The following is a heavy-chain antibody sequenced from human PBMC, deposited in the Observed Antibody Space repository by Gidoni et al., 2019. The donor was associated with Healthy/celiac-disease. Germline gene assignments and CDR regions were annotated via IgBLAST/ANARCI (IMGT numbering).Heavy chain of an antibody. Sequence: QLQLQESGPGLVKPSETLSLTCTVSGGSISSSSYYWGWIRQPPGKGLEWIGSIYYSGSTYYNPSLKSRVTISVDTSKNQFSLKLSSVTAADTAVYYCASTTPSRSRYHDFWSGYYDDAFDIWGQGTMVTVSS. CDR3: ASTTPSRSRYHDFWSGYYDDAFDI. CDR1: GGSISSSSYY. CDR2: IYYSGST. V-gene: IGHV4-39*01. D-gene: IGHD3-3*01. J-gene: IGHJ3*02.